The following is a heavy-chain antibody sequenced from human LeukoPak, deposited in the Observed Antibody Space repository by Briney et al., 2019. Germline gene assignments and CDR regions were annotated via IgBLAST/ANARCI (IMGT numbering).Heavy chain of an antibody. J-gene: IGHJ4*02. CDR3: ARVLRDGSLALAY. D-gene: IGHD5-24*01. CDR1: GGSISSYY. V-gene: IGHV4-59*01. CDR2: INHSGST. Sequence: SETLSLTCTVSGGSISSYYWTWIRQPPGKGLEWIGYINHSGSTNYNPSLKSRVTNSVDTSKNQFSLKLSSVTAADTAVYYCARVLRDGSLALAYWGQGTLVTVSS.